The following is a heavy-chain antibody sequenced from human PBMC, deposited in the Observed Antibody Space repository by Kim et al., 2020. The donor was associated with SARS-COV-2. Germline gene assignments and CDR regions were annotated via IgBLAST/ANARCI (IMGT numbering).Heavy chain of an antibody. J-gene: IGHJ4*02. CDR1: GYTFTSYY. D-gene: IGHD3-22*01. CDR3: ARGRPTYYYDSSGWGY. Sequence: ASVKVSCKASGYTFTSYYMHWVRQAPGQGLEWMGIINPSGDSTSYAQKFQGRVTMTRDTSTSTVYMELSSLRSEDTAVYYCARGRPTYYYDSSGWGYWGQGTLVTVSS. V-gene: IGHV1-46*01. CDR2: INPSGDST.